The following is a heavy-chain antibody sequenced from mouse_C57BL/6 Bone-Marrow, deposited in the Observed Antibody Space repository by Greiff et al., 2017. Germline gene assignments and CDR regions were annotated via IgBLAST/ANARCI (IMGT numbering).Heavy chain of an antibody. Sequence: QVQLQQPGAELVMPGASVKLSCKASGYTFTSYWMHWVKQRPGQGLEWIGEIDPSDSYTNYNQKFKGKSTLTVDKSSSTAYMQLSSLTSEDSAVYYCARESLYAMDYWGQGTSVTVSS. CDR3: ARESLYAMDY. CDR1: GYTFTSYW. V-gene: IGHV1-69*01. D-gene: IGHD6-2*01. J-gene: IGHJ4*01. CDR2: IDPSDSYT.